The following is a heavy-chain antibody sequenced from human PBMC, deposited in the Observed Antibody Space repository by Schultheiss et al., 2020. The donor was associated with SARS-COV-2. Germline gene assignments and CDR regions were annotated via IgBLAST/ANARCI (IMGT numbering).Heavy chain of an antibody. CDR3: ANGGNSGWAWFDP. CDR2: ISSSSSYI. CDR1: GFTFSSYS. D-gene: IGHD4-23*01. J-gene: IGHJ5*02. Sequence: GGSLRLSCAASGFTFSSYSMNWVRQAPGKGLEWVSSISSSSSYIYYADSVKGRFTISRDNAKNSLYLQMNSPRAEDTAVYYCANGGNSGWAWFDPWGQGTLFTVSS. V-gene: IGHV3-21*01.